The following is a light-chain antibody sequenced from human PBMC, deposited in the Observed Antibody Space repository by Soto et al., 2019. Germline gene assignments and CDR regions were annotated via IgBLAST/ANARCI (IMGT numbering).Light chain of an antibody. Sequence: DIVMTQSPDSLAVSLGERATINCMSSQSVLYSSNNKNYLAWYQQKPGQPPKLLIYWASTRESGVPDRFSVSGSVTDFTLTISSLQAEDVAFYYCQQYYSTPPTFGQGTRLEIK. CDR2: WAS. CDR1: QSVLYSSNNKNY. J-gene: IGKJ5*01. CDR3: QQYYSTPPT. V-gene: IGKV4-1*01.